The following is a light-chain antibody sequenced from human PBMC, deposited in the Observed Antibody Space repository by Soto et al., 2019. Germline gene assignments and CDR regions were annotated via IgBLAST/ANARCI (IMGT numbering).Light chain of an antibody. J-gene: IGLJ1*01. Sequence: QSALTQPASVSGSPGQSNTISCTGTSSDVGGYNYVSWYQQHPGKAPKLMIYDVSNRPSGVSNRFSGSKSGNTASLTISGLQAEDEADYYCSSYTSSSPYVFGTGTKVTVL. V-gene: IGLV2-14*01. CDR2: DVS. CDR1: SSDVGGYNY. CDR3: SSYTSSSPYV.